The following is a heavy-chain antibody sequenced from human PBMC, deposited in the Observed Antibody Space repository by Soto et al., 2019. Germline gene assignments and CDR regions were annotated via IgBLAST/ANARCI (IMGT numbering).Heavy chain of an antibody. V-gene: IGHV4-30-2*01. J-gene: IGHJ3*02. D-gene: IGHD6-13*01. CDR2: IYHSGST. CDR1: GRSISSGGYS. CDR3: ARRYSRAFDI. Sequence: PSETLSLTCAVSGRSISSGGYSWRWIRQPPGKGLEWIGYIYHSGSTYYNPSLKSRVTISVDTSKNQFSLKLSSVTAADTAVYYCARRYSRAFDICGQGTMVTVS.